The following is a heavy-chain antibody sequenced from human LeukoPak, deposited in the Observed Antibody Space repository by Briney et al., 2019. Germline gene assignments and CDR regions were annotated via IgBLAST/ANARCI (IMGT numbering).Heavy chain of an antibody. Sequence: SETLSLTCTVSGGSISSYYWSWIRQPAGKGLEWIGRIHTSGSTNYNPSLKSRVTMSADTSKNQFSLKLSSVTAADTAVYYCAKDINTVGVSRWFDPWGQGTLVTVSS. J-gene: IGHJ5*02. D-gene: IGHD1-26*01. CDR1: GGSISSYY. CDR2: IHTSGST. V-gene: IGHV4-4*07. CDR3: AKDINTVGVSRWFDP.